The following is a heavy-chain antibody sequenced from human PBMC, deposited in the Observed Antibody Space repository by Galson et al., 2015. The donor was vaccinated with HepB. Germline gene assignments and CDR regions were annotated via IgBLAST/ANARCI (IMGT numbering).Heavy chain of an antibody. CDR1: GYTFSSYS. D-gene: IGHD2-15*01. CDR3: ARGALVVAVGATQNNWFDP. J-gene: IGHJ5*02. CDR2: ISPHNRYT. V-gene: IGHV1-18*01. Sequence: SVKVSCKASGYTFSSYSITWVRQAPGQGLEWVGWISPHNRYTNYAQNFQGRVTMTTDTSTTTAYMELRSLRSGDTAVYYCARGALVVAVGATQNNWFDPWGRGTLVIVSS.